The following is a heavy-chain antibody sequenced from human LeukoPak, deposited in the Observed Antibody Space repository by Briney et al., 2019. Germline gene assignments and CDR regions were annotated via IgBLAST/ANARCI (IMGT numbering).Heavy chain of an antibody. V-gene: IGHV3-11*04. CDR3: ASPLTGDRDYWYFDL. Sequence: PGGSLRLSCAASGLTFSDYYMSWIRQAPGKGLEWVSYVSSSGSTIYYADSVKGRFTISRDNAKNSLYLQMNSLRAEDTAVYYCASPLTGDRDYWYFDLWGRGTLVTVSS. CDR2: VSSSGSTI. D-gene: IGHD7-27*01. J-gene: IGHJ2*01. CDR1: GLTFSDYY.